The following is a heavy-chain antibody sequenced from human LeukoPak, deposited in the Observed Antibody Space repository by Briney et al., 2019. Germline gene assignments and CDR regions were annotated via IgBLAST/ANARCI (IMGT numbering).Heavy chain of an antibody. V-gene: IGHV4-59*01. Sequence: SETLSLTCTVSGGSISSYYWTWIRQPPGKGLEWIGHIYYSGSTNYNPSLKSRVTISVDTSKNQFSLKLSSVTAADTAVYYCARGAASLPAAIGWFGPWGQGTLVTVSS. CDR1: GGSISSYY. J-gene: IGHJ5*02. D-gene: IGHD2-2*01. CDR2: IYYSGST. CDR3: ARGAASLPAAIGWFGP.